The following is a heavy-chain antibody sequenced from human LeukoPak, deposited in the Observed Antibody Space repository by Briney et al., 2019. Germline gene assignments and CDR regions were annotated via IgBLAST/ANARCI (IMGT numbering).Heavy chain of an antibody. D-gene: IGHD1-20*01. CDR2: IIPILGIA. CDR1: GGTFSSYA. J-gene: IGHJ4*02. V-gene: IGHV1-69*04. CDR3: ARDGGYNWNYADY. Sequence: GASVKVSCKASGGTFSSYAISWVRQAPGQGLVWMGRIIPILGIANYAQKFQGRVTMTRDMSTSTVYMELSSLRSEDTAVYYCARDGGYNWNYADYWGQGTLVTVSS.